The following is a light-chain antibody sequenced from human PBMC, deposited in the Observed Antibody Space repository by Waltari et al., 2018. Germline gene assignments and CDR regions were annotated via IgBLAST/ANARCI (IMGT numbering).Light chain of an antibody. CDR2: DAS. CDR1: QSVGRS. Sequence: EIVLTQSPGTLSLSPGERATLACRASQSVGRSLAWYQQKPGQAPRLLIYDASRRATGIPDRFSGSGSGTDFSLTISRLEPEDFAVYYCQHYVRLPAMFGQGTKVEI. V-gene: IGKV3-20*01. J-gene: IGKJ1*01. CDR3: QHYVRLPAM.